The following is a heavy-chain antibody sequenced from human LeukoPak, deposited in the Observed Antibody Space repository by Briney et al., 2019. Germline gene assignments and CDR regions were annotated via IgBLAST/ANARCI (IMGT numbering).Heavy chain of an antibody. V-gene: IGHV3-23*01. J-gene: IGHJ2*01. Sequence: GGSLRLSCAASGFTFSSYAMSWVRQAPGKGLEWVSAITGSGGDTYYADSVKGRFTISRDNSKNTLYLQMNSLRAEDTAVYYCAKGRVENWPHYWYFDLWGRGTLVTVSS. CDR3: AKGRVENWPHYWYFDL. D-gene: IGHD1-1*01. CDR1: GFTFSSYA. CDR2: ITGSGGDT.